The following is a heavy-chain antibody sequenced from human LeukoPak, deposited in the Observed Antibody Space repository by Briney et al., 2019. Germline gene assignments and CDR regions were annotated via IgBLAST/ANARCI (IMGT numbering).Heavy chain of an antibody. D-gene: IGHD3-10*02. Sequence: GGSLRLSCAASGFTFRSYWMHWVRQAPGKGLVWVSHINSDGSTTSYADSVKGRFAISRDNAKNTLNLQINSLRAEDTAVYYCAELGITMIGGVWGKGTTVTISS. CDR1: GFTFRSYW. J-gene: IGHJ6*04. V-gene: IGHV3-74*01. CDR2: INSDGSTT. CDR3: AELGITMIGGV.